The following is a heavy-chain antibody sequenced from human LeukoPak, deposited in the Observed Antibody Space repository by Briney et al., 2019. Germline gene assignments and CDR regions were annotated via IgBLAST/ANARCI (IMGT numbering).Heavy chain of an antibody. CDR1: GFTFSTYW. CDR3: ARDVLRRSGEQLDY. J-gene: IGHJ4*02. D-gene: IGHD3-3*01. V-gene: IGHV3-7*03. Sequence: QSGGSLRLSCATSGFTFSTYWMTWVRQAPGKGLEWVANIKQDGSQKYYVDSVKGRFTISRDNAKNSLYLQMNSLRVEDTAVYYCARDVLRRSGEQLDYWGQGTLVTVSS. CDR2: IKQDGSQK.